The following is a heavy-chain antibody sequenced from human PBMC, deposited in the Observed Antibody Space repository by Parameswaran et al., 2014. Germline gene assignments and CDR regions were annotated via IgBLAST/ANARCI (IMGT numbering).Heavy chain of an antibody. CDR2: IYYSGST. V-gene: IGHV4-39*01. D-gene: IGHD3-22*01. J-gene: IGHJ4*02. Sequence: VRQAPGKGLEWIGSIYYSGSTYYNPSLKSRVTISVDTSKNQFSLKLSSVTAADTAVYYCARAFYNDSSGYLDYWGQGTLVTVSS. CDR3: ARAFYNDSSGYLDY.